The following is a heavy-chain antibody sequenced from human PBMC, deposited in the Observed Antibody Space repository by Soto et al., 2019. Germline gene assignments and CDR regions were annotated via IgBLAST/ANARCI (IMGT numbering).Heavy chain of an antibody. CDR1: GFTVASYA. CDR3: ANQYFDY. J-gene: IGHJ4*02. Sequence: GGSLRLSCAASGFTVASYAVNWVRQAPRKGLEWVSTISANSGGAYYAESVRGRFTISSDASKNTVYLQMNNVRAEDTALYYCANQYFDYWGQGTLVTVSS. CDR2: ISANSGGA. V-gene: IGHV3-23*01.